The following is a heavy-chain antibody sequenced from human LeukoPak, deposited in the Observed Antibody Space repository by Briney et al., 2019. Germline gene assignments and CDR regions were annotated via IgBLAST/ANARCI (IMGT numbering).Heavy chain of an antibody. V-gene: IGHV1-46*01. D-gene: IGHD4-11*01. J-gene: IGHJ6*02. CDR1: GYTFTSYY. Sequence: ASVKVSCKASGYTFTSYYMHWVRQAPGQGLEWMGIINPSGGSTSYAQKFQGRVTMTRDTSTSTVYMELSGLRSEDTAVYYCARDPYMTTVTTVRGMDVWGQGTTVTVSS. CDR3: ARDPYMTTVTTVRGMDV. CDR2: INPSGGST.